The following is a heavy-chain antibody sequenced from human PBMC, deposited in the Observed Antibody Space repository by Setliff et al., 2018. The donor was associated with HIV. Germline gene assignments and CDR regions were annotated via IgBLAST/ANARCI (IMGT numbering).Heavy chain of an antibody. V-gene: IGHV3-48*01. CDR2: ISSSSSTI. CDR3: AKDVCSGAYCYAYYYYGMDV. CDR1: GFTFSSYS. Sequence: GGSLRLSCAASGFTFSSYSMNWVRQAPGKGLEWVSYISSSSSTIYYADSVKGRFTISRDNSKNTLYLQMNSLRVEDTAVYYCAKDVCSGAYCYAYYYYGMDVWGQGTMVTVSS. D-gene: IGHD2-15*01. J-gene: IGHJ6*02.